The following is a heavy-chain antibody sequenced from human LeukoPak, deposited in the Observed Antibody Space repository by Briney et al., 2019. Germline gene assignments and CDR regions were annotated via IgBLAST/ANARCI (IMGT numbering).Heavy chain of an antibody. CDR2: ISSSGSTI. D-gene: IGHD2-21*01. J-gene: IGHJ6*03. CDR1: GFTFSDYY. Sequence: GGSLRLSCAASGFTFSDYYMSWIRQAPGKGLEWVSYISSSGSTIYYADSVKGRFTISRDSAKTSLYLQMNSLRTEDTAVYYCTRSPYHYYMDVWGKGTTVTVSS. V-gene: IGHV3-11*01. CDR3: TRSPYHYYMDV.